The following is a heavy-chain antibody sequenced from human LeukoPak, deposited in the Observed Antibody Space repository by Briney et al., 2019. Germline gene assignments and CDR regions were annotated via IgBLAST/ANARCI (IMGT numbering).Heavy chain of an antibody. J-gene: IGHJ4*02. Sequence: PGGSLRLSCAASGFAFSRYWMHWLRQTPGEGLVWVARIRSDGSVTNYADSVKGRFTISRDNSKNTLYLQMNSLRAEDTAVYYCAKDLDDSSGYYYSYWGQGTLVTVSS. CDR2: IRSDGSVT. D-gene: IGHD3-22*01. V-gene: IGHV3-74*01. CDR1: GFAFSRYW. CDR3: AKDLDDSSGYYYSY.